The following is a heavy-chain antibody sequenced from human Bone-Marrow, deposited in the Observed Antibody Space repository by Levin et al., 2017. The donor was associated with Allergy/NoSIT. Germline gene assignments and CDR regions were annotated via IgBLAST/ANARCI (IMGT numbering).Heavy chain of an antibody. J-gene: IGHJ5*02. Sequence: GESLKISCAASGFTFSSYSMNWVRQAPGKGLEWVSSISSSNYIYYADSVKGRFTISRDNTKNSLYLQMISLRAEDTAVYYCARHDGSGTTWGQGTLVTVSS. CDR1: GFTFSSYS. CDR3: ARHDGSGTT. D-gene: IGHD3-10*01. V-gene: IGHV3-21*01. CDR2: ISSSNYI.